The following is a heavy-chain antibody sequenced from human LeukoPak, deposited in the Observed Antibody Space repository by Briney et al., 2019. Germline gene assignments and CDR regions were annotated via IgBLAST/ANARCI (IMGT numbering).Heavy chain of an antibody. V-gene: IGHV1-46*01. CDR2: INPSGGST. CDR3: ARGGRERYSSGWTDAFDI. D-gene: IGHD6-19*01. J-gene: IGHJ3*02. Sequence: GASVKVSCKASGYTFTSYYMHWVRQAPGQGLEWMGIINPSGGSTSYAQKFQCRVTMTRDTSTSTVYMELSSLSSEDTAVYYCARGGRERYSSGWTDAFDIWGQGTMVTVSS. CDR1: GYTFTSYY.